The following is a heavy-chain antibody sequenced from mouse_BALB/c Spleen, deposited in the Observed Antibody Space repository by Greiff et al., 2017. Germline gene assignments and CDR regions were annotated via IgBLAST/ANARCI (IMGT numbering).Heavy chain of an antibody. Sequence: VMLVESGPGLVAPSQSLSITCTVSGFSLTSYGVHWVRQPPGKGLEWLGVIWAGGSTNYNSALMSRLSISKDNSKSQVFLKMNSLQTDDTAMYYCARDRGDGYSYFDYWGQGTTLTVSS. D-gene: IGHD1-2*01. CDR2: IWAGGST. V-gene: IGHV2-9*02. J-gene: IGHJ2*01. CDR3: ARDRGDGYSYFDY. CDR1: GFSLTSYG.